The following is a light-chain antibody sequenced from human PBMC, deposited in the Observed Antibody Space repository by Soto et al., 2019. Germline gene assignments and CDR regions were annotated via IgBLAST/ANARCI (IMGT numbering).Light chain of an antibody. Sequence: DIVMTQSPDSLAVSLGERATINCKSSQSVVYSSNNKNYLAWYQQKPGQPPKLLIYWASTRESGVPDRFSGSGSGTDFTLTISSLQAEDVAVCYCQQYYSTPLTFAGGTKVEIK. J-gene: IGKJ4*01. CDR2: WAS. V-gene: IGKV4-1*01. CDR3: QQYYSTPLT. CDR1: QSVVYSSNNKNY.